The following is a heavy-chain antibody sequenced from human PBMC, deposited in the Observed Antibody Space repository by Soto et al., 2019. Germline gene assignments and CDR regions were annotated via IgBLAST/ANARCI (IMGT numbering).Heavy chain of an antibody. Sequence: SQTLSLTCAISGDSVSRNTTACNWIRQSPSRGLEWLGRTYYRSKWIYDYAVSVKGRITVSPDTSKNQFSLQLNFVTPDDTAVYFCSREEIVRRFYCWGQGTLVTVSS. CDR2: TYYRSKWIY. CDR3: SREEIVRRFYC. J-gene: IGHJ4*02. D-gene: IGHD1-26*01. V-gene: IGHV6-1*01. CDR1: GDSVSRNTTA.